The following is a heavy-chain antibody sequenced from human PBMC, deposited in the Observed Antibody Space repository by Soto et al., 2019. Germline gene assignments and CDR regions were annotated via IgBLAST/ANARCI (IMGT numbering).Heavy chain of an antibody. D-gene: IGHD3-10*01. J-gene: IGHJ6*02. CDR2: TSYDGENK. Sequence: PXESLRLSCAASGITFSSYAMHWVRQAPGKGLEWVAVTSYDGENKYHADSVKGRFTISRDNSKNTLYLQMNSLRPEDTALYYYARDRGNRLNYYGMDVWGQGTTVTVSS. CDR1: GITFSSYA. CDR3: ARDRGNRLNYYGMDV. V-gene: IGHV3-30*04.